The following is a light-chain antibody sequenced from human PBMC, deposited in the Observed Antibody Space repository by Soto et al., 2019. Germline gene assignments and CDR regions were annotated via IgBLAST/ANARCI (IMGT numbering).Light chain of an antibody. CDR2: GAS. Sequence: EIVISQSPATLSVSPGERVTLSCRASQSVNNKVAWYQQKPGQAPRLLIFGASTRATGIPARFSGSGSVTEFTLTISSLQSEDFAVYYCQQYNNWPPITFGQGTRLEIK. J-gene: IGKJ5*01. CDR3: QQYNNWPPIT. V-gene: IGKV3-15*01. CDR1: QSVNNK.